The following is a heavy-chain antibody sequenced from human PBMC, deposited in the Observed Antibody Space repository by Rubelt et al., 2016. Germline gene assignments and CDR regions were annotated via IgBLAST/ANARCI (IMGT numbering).Heavy chain of an antibody. V-gene: IGHV1-2*02. D-gene: IGHD1-26*01. Sequence: QVQLVQSGAEVKKPGSSVKVSCKASGGTFSSYAISWVRQAPGQGLEWMGWINPNSGGTNYAQKFQGRVTMTRDTSISTAYMELSRLRSDDTAVYYCARDLWEFWGQGTLVTVSS. CDR2: INPNSGGT. CDR3: ARDLWEF. CDR1: GGTFSSYA. J-gene: IGHJ4*02.